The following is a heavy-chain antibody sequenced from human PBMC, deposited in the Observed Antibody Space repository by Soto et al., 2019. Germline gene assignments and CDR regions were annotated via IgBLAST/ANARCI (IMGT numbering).Heavy chain of an antibody. J-gene: IGHJ6*02. V-gene: IGHV5-51*01. D-gene: IGHD4-17*01. CDR1: GDSFNSNW. CDR3: ARRSAVTTFYFYCMDV. Sequence: PGESLKISCKASGDSFNSNWIAWVRQRPGRGLEWMGIIYPIGSDTRYSPSLQGQVTISVDRSVNSAFLQWRSLKASDTATCYCARRSAVTTFYFYCMDVWGQGTTVTVSS. CDR2: IYPIGSDT.